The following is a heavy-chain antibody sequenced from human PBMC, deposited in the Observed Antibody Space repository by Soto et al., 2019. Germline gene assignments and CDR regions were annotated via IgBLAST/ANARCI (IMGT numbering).Heavy chain of an antibody. D-gene: IGHD6-13*01. J-gene: IGHJ4*02. CDR3: ARDWLAAAGKEGIDY. V-gene: IGHV1-18*04. Sequence: ASVKVSCKASGYTFTSYGISWVRQAPGQGLEWMGWISAYNGNTNYAQKLQGRVTMTTDTSTSTAYMELRSLRSDDTAVYYCARDWLAAAGKEGIDYWGQGTLVTVSS. CDR2: ISAYNGNT. CDR1: GYTFTSYG.